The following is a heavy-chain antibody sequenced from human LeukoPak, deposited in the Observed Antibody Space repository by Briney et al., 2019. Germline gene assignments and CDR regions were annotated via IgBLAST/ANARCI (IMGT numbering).Heavy chain of an antibody. CDR1: GFTFSSYS. D-gene: IGHD4-23*01. V-gene: IGHV3-48*04. J-gene: IGHJ3*02. CDR2: ISSSSSTI. Sequence: PGGSLRLSCAASGFTFSSYSMNWVRQAPGKGLEWVSYISSSSSTIYYADSVKGRFTISRDNAKNSLYLQMNSLRAEDTAVYYCASYDYGGTIGGGNPADIWGQGTMVTVSS. CDR3: ASYDYGGTIGGGNPADI.